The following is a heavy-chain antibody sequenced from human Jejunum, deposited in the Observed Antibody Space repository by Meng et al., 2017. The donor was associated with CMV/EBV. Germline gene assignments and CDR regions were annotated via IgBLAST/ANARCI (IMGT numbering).Heavy chain of an antibody. D-gene: IGHD6-19*01. CDR3: ARDYSSGFDS. CDR1: GFTFSTYS. Sequence: EMQMVEYGGGLVKPGVSLRLSCAASGFTFSTYSMNWVRQAPRKGLEWVSSIVSNNNYIYYADSVKGRFTISRDNAKNSVYLQMNSLTAEDTAVYYCARDYSSGFDSWGQGTLVTVSS. V-gene: IGHV3-21*01. CDR2: IVSNNNYI. J-gene: IGHJ4*02.